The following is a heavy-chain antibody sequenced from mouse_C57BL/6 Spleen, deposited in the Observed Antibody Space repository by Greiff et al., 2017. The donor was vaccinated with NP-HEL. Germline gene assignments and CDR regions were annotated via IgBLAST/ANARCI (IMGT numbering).Heavy chain of an antibody. J-gene: IGHJ4*01. CDR1: GFSFNTYA. V-gene: IGHV10-1*01. CDR3: VRYTWAMDY. CDR2: IRSTSNNYAT. Sequence: EVQLVESGGGLVQPKGSLKLSCAASGFSFNTYAMNWVRQAPGKGLEWVARIRSTSNNYATYYAESVKDRFTISRDDSESMLYLQMNNLKTEDSAMYYCVRYTWAMDYWGQGTSVTVSS.